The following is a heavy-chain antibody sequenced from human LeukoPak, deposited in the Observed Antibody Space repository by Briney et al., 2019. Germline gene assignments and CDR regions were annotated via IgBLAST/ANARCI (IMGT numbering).Heavy chain of an antibody. CDR1: EYTFTGYY. D-gene: IGHD2-21*02. CDR2: INPNGGGT. Sequence: ASVKVSCKASEYTFTGYYMHWVRQAPGQGLEWMGRINPNGGGTDYAQKFQGRVTMTRDTSISTAYMELSRLRSDDTAVYYCARDRVKNIVVVTAPDYWGQGTLVTVSS. CDR3: ARDRVKNIVVVTAPDY. V-gene: IGHV1-2*06. J-gene: IGHJ4*02.